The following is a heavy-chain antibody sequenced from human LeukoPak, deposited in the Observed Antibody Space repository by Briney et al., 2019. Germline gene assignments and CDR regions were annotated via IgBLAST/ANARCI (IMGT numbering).Heavy chain of an antibody. CDR2: IKQDGSEK. V-gene: IGHV3-7*01. Sequence: GGSLRLSCAASGFTFSSYWMSWVRQAPGKGLEGVANIKQDGSEKYYVDSVKGRLTISRDNAKNSLYLQMNSLRAEDTAVYYCASSDDPRDWFDPWGQGTLVTVSS. J-gene: IGHJ5*02. D-gene: IGHD1-1*01. CDR1: GFTFSSYW. CDR3: ASSDDPRDWFDP.